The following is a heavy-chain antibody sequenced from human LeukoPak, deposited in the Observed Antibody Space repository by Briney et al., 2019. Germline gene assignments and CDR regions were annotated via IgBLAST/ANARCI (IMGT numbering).Heavy chain of an antibody. CDR3: ARSTAAAGYPDY. CDR2: MNPNSGNT. Sequence: GASVKVSCKASGYTFTSYDINWVRQATGQGLEWMGWMNPNSGNTGYAQKFQGRVTITRNTSISTAYMELSSLRSGDTAVYYCARSTAAAGYPDYWGQGTLVTVSS. D-gene: IGHD6-13*01. J-gene: IGHJ4*02. CDR1: GYTFTSYD. V-gene: IGHV1-8*03.